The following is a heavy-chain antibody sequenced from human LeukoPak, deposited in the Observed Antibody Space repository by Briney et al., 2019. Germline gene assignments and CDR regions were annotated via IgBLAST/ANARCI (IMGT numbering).Heavy chain of an antibody. CDR2: ISGSGGST. CDR1: GFTFSSYT. V-gene: IGHV3-23*01. CDR3: TKDLGIVAMLLGAFDI. J-gene: IGHJ3*02. D-gene: IGHD2-15*01. Sequence: GGSLRLSCAASGFTFSSYTMSWVRQAPGKGLEWVSGISGSGGSTYYADSVKGRFTISRDNSKNTLYLQMNSLRAEDTAIYYCTKDLGIVAMLLGAFDIWGQGTMVTVSS.